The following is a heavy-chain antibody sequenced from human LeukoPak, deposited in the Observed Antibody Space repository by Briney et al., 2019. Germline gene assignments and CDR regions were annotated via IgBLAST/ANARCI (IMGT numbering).Heavy chain of an antibody. J-gene: IGHJ4*02. V-gene: IGHV3-7*01. D-gene: IGHD2-2*01. Sequence: PGGSLRLSCEASGFTFSNYWMSWVRQTPGKGLEWVANIKEDGSEKNYVDSVKGRFTLSRDNAKNSLYLQMNSLRVEDMGVYYCARDASDVLFVPAAVGPFDLWGQGTLVTVSS. CDR1: GFTFSNYW. CDR3: ARDASDVLFVPAAVGPFDL. CDR2: IKEDGSEK.